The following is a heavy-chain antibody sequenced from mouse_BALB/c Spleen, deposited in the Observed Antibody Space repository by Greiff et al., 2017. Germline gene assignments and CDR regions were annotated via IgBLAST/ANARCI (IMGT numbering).Heavy chain of an antibody. CDR1: GYTFTSYW. CDR2: IYPGDGDT. Sequence: QVQLQQSGAELARPGASVKLSCKASGYTFTSYWMPWVKQRPGQGLEWIGAIYPGDGDTRYTQKFKGKATLTADKSSSTAYMQLSSLASEDSAVYYCARSGDYYAMDYWGQGTSVTVSS. D-gene: IGHD3-1*01. CDR3: ARSGDYYAMDY. J-gene: IGHJ4*01. V-gene: IGHV1-87*01.